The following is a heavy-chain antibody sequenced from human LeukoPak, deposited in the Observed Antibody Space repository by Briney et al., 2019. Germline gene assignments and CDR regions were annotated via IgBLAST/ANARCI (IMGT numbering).Heavy chain of an antibody. V-gene: IGHV3-21*01. CDR1: GLTFSSYG. CDR2: ISSSSSYI. J-gene: IGHJ6*02. D-gene: IGHD1-14*01. CDR3: ARDPVSSDVYNGMDV. Sequence: PGRSLRLSCAASGLTFSSYGMHWVRQAPGKGLEWVSSISSSSSYIYYADSVKGRFTISRDNAKNSLYLQMNSLRAEDTAVYYCARDPVSSDVYNGMDVWGQGTTVTVSS.